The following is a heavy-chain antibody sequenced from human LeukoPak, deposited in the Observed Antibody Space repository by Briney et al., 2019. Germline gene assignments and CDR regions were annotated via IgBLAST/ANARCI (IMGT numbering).Heavy chain of an antibody. J-gene: IGHJ6*02. CDR1: APSPSSGGYY. CDR3: ARDSRVAVFGGPGMDV. D-gene: IGHD3-3*01. CDR2: IYLSGST. Sequence: SQTRSPTCTVSAPSPSSGGYYWSWLLQHPGTGLEGIGYIYLSGSTYYNPSLKSRVTISVDTSKNQFSLKLSSVTAADTAVYYGARDSRVAVFGGPGMDVWGQGTTVTVSS. V-gene: IGHV4-31*03.